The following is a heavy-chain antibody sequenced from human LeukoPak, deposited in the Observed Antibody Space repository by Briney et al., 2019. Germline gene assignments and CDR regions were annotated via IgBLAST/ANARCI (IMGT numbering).Heavy chain of an antibody. CDR1: GFTFSSYS. CDR3: ARDRAYYDFWSGYYSLSFSRQEMNWFDP. CDR2: ISSSSSTI. J-gene: IGHJ5*02. Sequence: GGSLRLSCAASGFTFSSYSMNWVRQAPGKGLEWVSYISSSSSTIYYADSVKGRFTISRDNAKNSLYLQMNSLRAEDTAVYYCARDRAYYDFWSGYYSLSFSRQEMNWFDPWGQGTLVTVSS. V-gene: IGHV3-48*01. D-gene: IGHD3-3*01.